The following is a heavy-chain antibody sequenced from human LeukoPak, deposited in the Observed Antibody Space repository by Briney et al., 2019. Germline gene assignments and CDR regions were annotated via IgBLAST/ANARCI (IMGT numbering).Heavy chain of an antibody. V-gene: IGHV4-34*01. J-gene: IGHJ6*02. CDR1: GGSFSGYY. Sequence: SETLSLTCAVYGGSFSGYYWSWIRQPPGKGLEWIGGINHSGSTNYNPSLKSRVTISVDTSKNQFSLKLSSVTAADTAVYYCARGTSYYYYGMDVWGQGTTVTVSS. CDR2: INHSGST. CDR3: ARGTSYYYYGMDV.